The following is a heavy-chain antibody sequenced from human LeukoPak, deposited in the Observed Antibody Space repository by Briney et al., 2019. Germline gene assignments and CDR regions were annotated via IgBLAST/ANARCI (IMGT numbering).Heavy chain of an antibody. CDR3: APSSGGSYPYFDY. V-gene: IGHV3-30-3*01. CDR1: GFTFSSYA. D-gene: IGHD3-16*01. J-gene: IGHJ4*02. Sequence: GGSLRLSCAASGFTFSSYAMHWVRQAPGKGLEWVALISYDGSNKHYADSVKGRITISRDDSKNTLYLQMNSLRAEDTAVYYRAPSSGGSYPYFDYWGQGTLVTVS. CDR2: ISYDGSNK.